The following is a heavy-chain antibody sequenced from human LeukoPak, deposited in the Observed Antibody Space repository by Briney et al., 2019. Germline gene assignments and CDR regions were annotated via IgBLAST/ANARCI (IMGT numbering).Heavy chain of an antibody. J-gene: IGHJ4*02. CDR2: IRYDVSNK. V-gene: IGHV3-30*02. D-gene: IGHD2-15*01. Sequence: GGSLRLSCAASGFTFSSYGMHWVRQAPGKGLEWVAFIRYDVSNKYYADSVKGRFSISRDNSKNTLYLQMNSLKSEDTAVYYCTTIRGFCGGRSCLGYWGQGTLVTVSS. CDR3: TTIRGFCGGRSCLGY. CDR1: GFTFSSYG.